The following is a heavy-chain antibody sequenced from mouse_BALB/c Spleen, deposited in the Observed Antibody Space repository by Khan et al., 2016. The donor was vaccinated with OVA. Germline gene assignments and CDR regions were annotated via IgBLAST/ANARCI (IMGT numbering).Heavy chain of an antibody. CDR2: INPRSG. V-gene: IGHV1-4*01. D-gene: IGHD2-14*01. CDR1: GYTFTSHT. J-gene: IGHJ4*01. CDR3: ARRTTEYALDY. Sequence: QVQLQQPGAELARPGASVKMSCKASGYTFTSHTMHWIKQRPGQGLEWIGYINPRSGYNQKLNDKATLTADISSSTAYMQLSSLTSGDSAVYYCARRTTEYALDYWGQGTSVTVSS.